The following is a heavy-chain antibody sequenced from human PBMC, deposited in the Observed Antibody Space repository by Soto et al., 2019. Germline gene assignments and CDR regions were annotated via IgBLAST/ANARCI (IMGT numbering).Heavy chain of an antibody. Sequence: PGGSLRLSCAASGFIFSTYSMNWVRQGPGKGLEWVSYISSSSSTIFYTDSVKGRFTVSRDNAKNTLYLQMNSLRTEDTAVYYCAKDTYYHDSTGYYIFDHWGQGTLVTVSS. CDR2: ISSSSSTI. J-gene: IGHJ4*02. V-gene: IGHV3-48*01. CDR1: GFIFSTYS. D-gene: IGHD3-22*01. CDR3: AKDTYYHDSTGYYIFDH.